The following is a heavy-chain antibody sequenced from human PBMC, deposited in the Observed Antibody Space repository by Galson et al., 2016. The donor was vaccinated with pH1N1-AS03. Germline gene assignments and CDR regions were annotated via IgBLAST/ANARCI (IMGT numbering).Heavy chain of an antibody. V-gene: IGHV1-2*04. J-gene: IGHJ6*02. CDR1: GYTFTGFS. Sequence: SVKVSCKASGYTFTGFSINWVRQAPGQGLELMGWINPKSGVTNYAQKFQAWVTMTRDTSSSTAYMELSGLKSDDTAVYYCARDPRGPCTSSTCPTAYYFGRDVWGQGTTGIVSS. CDR2: INPKSGVT. CDR3: ARDPRGPCTSSTCPTAYYFGRDV. D-gene: IGHD2-2*01.